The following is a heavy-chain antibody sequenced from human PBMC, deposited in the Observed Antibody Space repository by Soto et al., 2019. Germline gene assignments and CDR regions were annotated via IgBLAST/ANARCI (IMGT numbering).Heavy chain of an antibody. CDR3: ARGSSYGDYVETWLDP. CDR2: ISSSGSTK. J-gene: IGHJ5*02. D-gene: IGHD4-17*01. Sequence: GSLRLSCAVSGFTFSDYYMSWIRQAPGKGLEWVSYISSSGSTKYYADSVKGRFTISRDNAKNSLYLQMNSLRADDTALYYCARGSSYGDYVETWLDPWGQGTLVTVYS. V-gene: IGHV3-11*01. CDR1: GFTFSDYY.